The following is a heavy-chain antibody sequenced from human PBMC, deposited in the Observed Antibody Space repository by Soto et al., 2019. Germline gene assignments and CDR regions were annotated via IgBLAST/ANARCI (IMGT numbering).Heavy chain of an antibody. CDR2: IYYSGST. V-gene: IGHV4-59*01. J-gene: IGHJ6*02. CDR3: ARDHCSGGSCRYYYGIDV. D-gene: IGHD2-15*01. Sequence: SETLSLTCTVSGGSISSYYWNWIRQPPGKGLEWIGYIYYSGSTNYNPSLKSRVTISVDTSKNQFSLKLSSVTAADTAVYYCARDHCSGGSCRYYYGIDVWGQGPTVTVS. CDR1: GGSISSYY.